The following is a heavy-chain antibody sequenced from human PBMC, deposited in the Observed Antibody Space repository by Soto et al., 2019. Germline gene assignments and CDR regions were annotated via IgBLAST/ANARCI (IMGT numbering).Heavy chain of an antibody. D-gene: IGHD2-21*01. CDR1: EGSFSTYN. J-gene: IGHJ3*02. CDR2: IIPILGIA. Sequence: QVQLEQSGAEVKKPGSSVKVSFKASEGSFSTYNMFWVRQAPGQGLEWMGRIIPILGIANYAQKFQGRVTITADKSTSTAYMELSSLRSEDTALYYCTIGSWSGEVFDIWGQGTMVTVYS. V-gene: IGHV1-69*02. CDR3: TIGSWSGEVFDI.